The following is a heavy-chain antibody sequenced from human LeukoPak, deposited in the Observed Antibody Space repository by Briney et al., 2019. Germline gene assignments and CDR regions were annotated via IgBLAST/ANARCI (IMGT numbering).Heavy chain of an antibody. Sequence: SETLSLTCTVSGGSISSYYWSWIRQPPGKGLEWIGYIYYSGSTNYNPSLKSRVTISVDTSKNQFSLKLSSVTAADTAVYYCARDYQDGYNPWGQGTLVTVSS. J-gene: IGHJ5*02. D-gene: IGHD5-24*01. V-gene: IGHV4-59*01. CDR1: GGSISSYY. CDR3: ARDYQDGYNP. CDR2: IYYSGST.